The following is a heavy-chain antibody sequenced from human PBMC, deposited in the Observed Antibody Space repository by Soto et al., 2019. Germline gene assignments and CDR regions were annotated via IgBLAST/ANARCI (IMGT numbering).Heavy chain of an antibody. Sequence: QLQLQESGPGLVKPSETLSLTCTVSGGSISSSSYYWGWIRQPPGQGLEWLGSIYYSGSTYDNPSLKSRVSISEDTSKNQFSRKLSSVTAADPAVYYCARRGGDSSGYYEYWYFDLWGRGTLVTVAS. D-gene: IGHD3-22*01. CDR3: ARRGGDSSGYYEYWYFDL. CDR1: GGSISSSSYY. J-gene: IGHJ2*01. CDR2: IYYSGST. V-gene: IGHV4-39*01.